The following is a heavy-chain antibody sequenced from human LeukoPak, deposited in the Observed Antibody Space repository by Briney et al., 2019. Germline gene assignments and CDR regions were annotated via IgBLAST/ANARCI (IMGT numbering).Heavy chain of an antibody. J-gene: IGHJ6*04. V-gene: IGHV4-34*01. CDR3: ARVFSLSSIAARCGVDV. CDR2: INHSGST. Sequence: SETLPLTCAVYGGSFSGYYWSWIRQPPGKGLEWIGEINHSGSTNYNPSLKSRVTISVDTSKNQFSLKLSSVTAADTAVYYCARVFSLSSIAARCGVDVWGKGTTVTVSS. CDR1: GGSFSGYY. D-gene: IGHD6-6*01.